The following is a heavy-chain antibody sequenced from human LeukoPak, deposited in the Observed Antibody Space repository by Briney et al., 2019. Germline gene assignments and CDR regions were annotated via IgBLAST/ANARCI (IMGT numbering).Heavy chain of an antibody. CDR3: AKERAYCGGDCPNWFDR. Sequence: PGGSLRLSCAASGFTFSSYAMSWVRQAPGKGLEWVSAISGSGGSTYYADSVKGRFTSSRDNSKNTLYLQMNSLRAEDTAVYYCAKERAYCGGDCPNWFDRWGQGTLVTVSS. J-gene: IGHJ5*02. V-gene: IGHV3-23*01. D-gene: IGHD2-21*01. CDR2: ISGSGGST. CDR1: GFTFSSYA.